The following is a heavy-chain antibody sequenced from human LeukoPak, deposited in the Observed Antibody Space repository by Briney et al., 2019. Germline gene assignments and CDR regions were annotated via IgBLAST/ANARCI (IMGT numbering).Heavy chain of an antibody. Sequence: PGESLKISCEGSAYSFTIYWIGWVRQMPGKGLEWMGIIYPGDSDTRYSPSFQGQVTISADKSISTAYLQWSSLKASDTAMYYCARRWAVAGDPVAFDIWGQGTMVTVSS. J-gene: IGHJ3*02. D-gene: IGHD6-19*01. V-gene: IGHV5-51*01. CDR3: ARRWAVAGDPVAFDI. CDR2: IYPGDSDT. CDR1: AYSFTIYW.